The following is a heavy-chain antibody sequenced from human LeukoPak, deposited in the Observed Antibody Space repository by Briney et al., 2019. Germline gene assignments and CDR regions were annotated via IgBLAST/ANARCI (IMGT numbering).Heavy chain of an antibody. Sequence: SETLSLTCGVSGYSICSGYHWGWIRQPAGKGLEWIGRIYTSGSTNYNPSLKSRVTMSVDTSKNQFSLKLSSVTAADTAVYYCARGGSYWDYWGQGTLVTVSS. J-gene: IGHJ4*02. CDR1: GYSICSGYH. D-gene: IGHD1-26*01. V-gene: IGHV4-4*07. CDR2: IYTSGST. CDR3: ARGGSYWDY.